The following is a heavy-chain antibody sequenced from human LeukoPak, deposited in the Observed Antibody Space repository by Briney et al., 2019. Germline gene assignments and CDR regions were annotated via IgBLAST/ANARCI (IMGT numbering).Heavy chain of an antibody. Sequence: GGSLRLSCAASGFTFSKDWMSWVRQAPGKGLEWVGRIKSKADGGTADYATPVKGRFTISRDDSKNTLYLQMNSLETEDTAVYYCTTYNDKDAFNIWGQGTMVTVSS. CDR1: GFTFSKDW. CDR3: TTYNDKDAFNI. V-gene: IGHV3-15*01. D-gene: IGHD1-1*01. CDR2: IKSKADGGTA. J-gene: IGHJ3*02.